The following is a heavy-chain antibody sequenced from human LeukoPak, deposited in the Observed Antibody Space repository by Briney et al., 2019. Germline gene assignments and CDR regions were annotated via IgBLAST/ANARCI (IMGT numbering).Heavy chain of an antibody. D-gene: IGHD2-15*01. J-gene: IGHJ4*02. CDR1: GGSFSGYY. CDR3: AREPPPINCSGGSCYRGLFDY. V-gene: IGHV4-34*01. CDR2: INHSGST. Sequence: SETLSLTCAVYGGSFSGYYWGWIRQPPGKGLEWIGEINHSGSTNYNPSLKSRVTISVDTSKNPFSLKLRSVTAADTAVYYCAREPPPINCSGGSCYRGLFDYWGQGTLVTVSS.